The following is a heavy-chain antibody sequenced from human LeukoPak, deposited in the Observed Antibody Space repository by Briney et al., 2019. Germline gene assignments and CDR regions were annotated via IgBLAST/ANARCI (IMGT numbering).Heavy chain of an antibody. CDR2: INEDGSQT. D-gene: IGHD2-15*01. Sequence: GGSLRLSCAASGFTFINYWMDWVRQAPGKGLEWVANINEDGSQTNYVDSVKGRFTISRDNAKNSLYLQMNSLRAEDTAVYYCARFGRILIYYGMDVWGQGTTVTVSS. CDR3: ARFGRILIYYGMDV. CDR1: GFTFINYW. V-gene: IGHV3-7*01. J-gene: IGHJ6*02.